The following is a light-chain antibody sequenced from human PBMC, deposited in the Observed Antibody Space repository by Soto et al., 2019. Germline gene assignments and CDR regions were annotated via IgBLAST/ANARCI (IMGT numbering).Light chain of an antibody. CDR2: SAS. CDR1: QSARSN. V-gene: IGKV3-15*01. Sequence: EIVMTQSPATLSVSPGERATLFCRASQSARSNFLAWYQQKPGQAPRLLIYSASTRATDIPARFSGSGSGTEFTLTISSLQSEDFAVYYCQQYSAWPLTFGGGTKVDIK. CDR3: QQYSAWPLT. J-gene: IGKJ4*01.